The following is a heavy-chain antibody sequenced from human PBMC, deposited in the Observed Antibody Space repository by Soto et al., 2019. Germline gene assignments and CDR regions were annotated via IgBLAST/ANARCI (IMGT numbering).Heavy chain of an antibody. Sequence: QITLKESGPTRVRPTQTLTLTCTFSWFSLTTSGVGVGWIRQPPGKALEWLAVIYWDDDKRYSSSLKSRLTITRDNSKSQVVLTMTNMDPVDTATYYCAQHRDCGLGSYSFDYWGQGTLVTVSS. CDR2: IYWDDDK. CDR3: AQHRDCGLGSYSFDY. V-gene: IGHV2-5*02. J-gene: IGHJ4*02. CDR1: WFSLTTSGVG. D-gene: IGHD3-10*01.